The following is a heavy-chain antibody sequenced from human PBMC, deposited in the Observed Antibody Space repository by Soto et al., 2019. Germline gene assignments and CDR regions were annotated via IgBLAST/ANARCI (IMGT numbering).Heavy chain of an antibody. CDR2: IYYSGST. J-gene: IGHJ6*03. Sequence: SETLSLTCTVSGGSISSYYWSWIRQPPGKGLEWIGYIYYSGSTNYNPSLKSRVTISVDTSKNQFSLKLSSVTAADTAVYHCARREDSYDFWSGYNYYMDVWGKGTTVTVSS. D-gene: IGHD3-3*01. CDR1: GGSISSYY. CDR3: ARREDSYDFWSGYNYYMDV. V-gene: IGHV4-59*08.